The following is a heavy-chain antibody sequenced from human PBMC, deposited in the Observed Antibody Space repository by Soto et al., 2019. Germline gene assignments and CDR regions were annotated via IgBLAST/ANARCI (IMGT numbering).Heavy chain of an antibody. CDR3: ARYYYDSSGFDY. J-gene: IGHJ4*02. D-gene: IGHD3-22*01. V-gene: IGHV4-30-4*01. Sequence: SETLSLTCAVSGYSISSGYYWSWIRQPPGKGLEWIGYIYYSGSTYYNPSLKSRVTISVDTSKNQFSLKLSSVTAADTAVYYCARYYYDSSGFDYWGQGTLVTV. CDR2: IYYSGST. CDR1: GYSISSGYY.